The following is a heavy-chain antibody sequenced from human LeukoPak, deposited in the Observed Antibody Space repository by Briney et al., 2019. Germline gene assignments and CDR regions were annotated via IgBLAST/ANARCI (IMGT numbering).Heavy chain of an antibody. Sequence: GASVKVSCKASGYTFTSYGISWVRQAPGQGLEWMGWISAYNGNTNYAQKFQGRVTMTRNTSISTAYMELSSLRSEDTAVYYCARGAPGPYWGQGTLVTVSS. CDR3: ARGAPGPY. J-gene: IGHJ4*02. CDR2: ISAYNGNT. V-gene: IGHV1-18*01. CDR1: GYTFTSYG.